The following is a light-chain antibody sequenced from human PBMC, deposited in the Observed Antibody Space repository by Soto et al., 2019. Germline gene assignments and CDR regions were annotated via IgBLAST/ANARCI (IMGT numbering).Light chain of an antibody. V-gene: IGKV1-5*03. Sequence: DIQMTQSPSTLSGSVGDRVTITCRASQTISSWLAWYKQKXGKAPKXXIYKASTLKSGVPSRFRGSGSGTEFTLTISSLQPDDFETYYCQQSYITPLTFGGGTKVDIK. CDR1: QTISSW. CDR2: KAS. J-gene: IGKJ4*01. CDR3: QQSYITPLT.